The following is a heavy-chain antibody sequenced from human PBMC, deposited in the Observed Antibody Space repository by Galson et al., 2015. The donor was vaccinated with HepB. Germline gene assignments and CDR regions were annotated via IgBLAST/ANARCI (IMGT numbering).Heavy chain of an antibody. V-gene: IGHV6-1*01. CDR1: GDSVSSNSAA. CDR3: ARINVGYCSGGSCYSGNWFDP. CDR2: TYYRSKWYN. Sequence: CAISGDSVSSNSAAWNRIRQSPSRGLEWLGRTYYRSKWYNDYAVSVKSRITINPDTSKNQFSLQLNSVTPEDTAVYYCARINVGYCSGGSCYSGNWFDPWGQGTLVTVSS. J-gene: IGHJ5*02. D-gene: IGHD2-15*01.